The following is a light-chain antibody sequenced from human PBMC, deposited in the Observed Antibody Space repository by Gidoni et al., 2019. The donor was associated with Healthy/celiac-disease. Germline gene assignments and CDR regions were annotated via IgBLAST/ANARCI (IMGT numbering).Light chain of an antibody. J-gene: IGKJ1*01. V-gene: IGKV1-33*01. Sequence: DIQMTQSPSSLSASVGDRVTITCQASQDISNCLNWYQQKPGKAPKLLIYDATNLETGVPSRFSGGGSGTDFTLTISSLQPEDFATYFCQQYYNLPLTFGQGTRVDI. CDR2: DAT. CDR1: QDISNC. CDR3: QQYYNLPLT.